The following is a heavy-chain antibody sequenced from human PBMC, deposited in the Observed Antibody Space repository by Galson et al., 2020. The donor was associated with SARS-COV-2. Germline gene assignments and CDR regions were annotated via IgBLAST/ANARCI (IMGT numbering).Heavy chain of an antibody. D-gene: IGHD2-2*01. J-gene: IGHJ5*02. CDR1: GGSISSYY. CDR2: IYYSGST. V-gene: IGHV4-59*13. Sequence: SETLSLTCTVSGGSISSYYWSWIRQPPGKGLEWIGYIYYSGSTNYNPSLKSRVTISVDTSKNQFSLKLSSVTAADTAVYYCARVGPDIVVVPGWFDPWGQGTLVTVSS. CDR3: ARVGPDIVVVPGWFDP.